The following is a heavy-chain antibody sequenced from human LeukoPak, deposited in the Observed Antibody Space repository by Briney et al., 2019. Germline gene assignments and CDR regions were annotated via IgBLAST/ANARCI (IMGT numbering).Heavy chain of an antibody. CDR3: VRDGGVSGYDLLDY. V-gene: IGHV3-33*01. Sequence: HAGRSLRLSCAASGFTFSSYGMHWVRQAPGKGLEWVAVIWYDGSNKYYADSVKGRFTISRDNSKNTLYLQMNSLRAEDTAVYYCVRDGGVSGYDLLDYWGQGTLVTVSS. D-gene: IGHD5-12*01. CDR1: GFTFSSYG. J-gene: IGHJ4*02. CDR2: IWYDGSNK.